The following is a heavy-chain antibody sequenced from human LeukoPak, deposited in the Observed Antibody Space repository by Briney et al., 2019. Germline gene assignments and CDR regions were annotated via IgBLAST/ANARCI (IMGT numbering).Heavy chain of an antibody. CDR3: AKGRDDSSGWYFFY. V-gene: IGHV3-23*01. J-gene: IGHJ4*02. D-gene: IGHD6-19*01. CDR1: GFTFSSYA. Sequence: GGSLRLSCAASGFTFSSYAMNWVRQAPGKGLEWVSAISGSGGSTYYADSVKGRFTISRDNSKNTLYLQMNSLRAEDTAVYYCAKGRDDSSGWYFFYWGQGTLVTVSS. CDR2: ISGSGGST.